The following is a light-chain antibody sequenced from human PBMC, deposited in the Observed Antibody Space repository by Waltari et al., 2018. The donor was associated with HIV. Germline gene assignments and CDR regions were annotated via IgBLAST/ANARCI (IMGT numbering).Light chain of an antibody. CDR1: SSHTGSTT. Sequence: SVLTQPPSASGTPGQRVTISSSGSSSHTGSTTVNRYQQLPGTAPKLLIYSNNQRPSGVPDRFSGSKSGTSASLAISGLQSEDEADYYCAAWDDSLNGVVFGGGTKLTVL. J-gene: IGLJ2*01. CDR3: AAWDDSLNGVV. V-gene: IGLV1-44*01. CDR2: SNN.